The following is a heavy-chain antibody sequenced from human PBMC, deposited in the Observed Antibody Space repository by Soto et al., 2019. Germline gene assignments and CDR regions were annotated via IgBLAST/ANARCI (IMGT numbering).Heavy chain of an antibody. V-gene: IGHV1-69*13. D-gene: IGHD3-22*01. CDR1: GGTFSSYA. Sequence: SVKVSCKASGGTFSSYAISWVRQAPGQGLEWMGGIIPIFGTANYAQKFQGRVTITADESTSTAYMELSSLRSEDTAVYYCARDRTPVITMIVVVTDYYYGMDVWGQGATVTVSS. CDR3: ARDRTPVITMIVVVTDYYYGMDV. J-gene: IGHJ6*02. CDR2: IIPIFGTA.